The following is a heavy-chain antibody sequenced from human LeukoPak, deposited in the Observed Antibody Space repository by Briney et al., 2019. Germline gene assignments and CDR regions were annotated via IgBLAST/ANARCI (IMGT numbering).Heavy chain of an antibody. CDR2: ITDDEDT. D-gene: IGHD1-1*01. V-gene: IGHV3-23*01. J-gene: IGHJ4*02. CDR1: GFPFRSYA. CDR3: AKVDYWSPENYFDS. Sequence: GGSLRLSCVASGFPFRSYAMTWVRQTPGKGLESVSVITDDEDTYYADSVKGRFTISRDNSQNTVFLQMNSLRVEDTAVYYCAKVDYWSPENYFDSWGQGALVTVSS.